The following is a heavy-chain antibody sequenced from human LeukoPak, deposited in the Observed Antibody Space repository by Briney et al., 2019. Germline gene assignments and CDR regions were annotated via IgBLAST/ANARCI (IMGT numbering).Heavy chain of an antibody. V-gene: IGHV1-8*01. D-gene: IGHD7-27*01. CDR2: MSPNSGDT. CDR1: GYTFTSYD. CDR3: ARGPPNWGYDY. J-gene: IGHJ4*02. Sequence: AAVQVSCKASGYTFTSYDFNWVRQATGQRPEWMGWMSPNSGDTGYAQKFQDRVTMTRNTSISTAYMELSSLRSDDTAVYYCARGPPNWGYDYWGPGTLVTVSS.